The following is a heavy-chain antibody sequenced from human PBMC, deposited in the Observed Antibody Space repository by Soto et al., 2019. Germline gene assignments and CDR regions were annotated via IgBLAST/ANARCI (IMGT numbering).Heavy chain of an antibody. CDR2: IWYDGSNK. J-gene: IGHJ3*02. Sequence: GGSLRLSCAASGFTFSSYGMHWVRQAPGKGLEWVAVIWYDGSNKYYADSVKGRFTISRDNSKNTLYLQMNSLRAEDTAVYYCARWWGAGATDAFDIWGQGTMVTVSS. CDR1: GFTFSSYG. V-gene: IGHV3-33*01. CDR3: ARWWGAGATDAFDI. D-gene: IGHD1-26*01.